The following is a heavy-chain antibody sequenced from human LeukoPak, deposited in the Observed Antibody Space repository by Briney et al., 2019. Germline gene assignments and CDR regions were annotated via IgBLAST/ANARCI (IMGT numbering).Heavy chain of an antibody. CDR1: GFTFSSYA. J-gene: IGHJ4*02. CDR2: ISSNWGST. Sequence: GGSLRLSCAASGFTFSSYAIDWVRQAPGKGLEYVSAISSNWGSTYYANSVKGSFTISRDNSTNTLYLQMASLRAEDMAVYYCARSLTYYYDSSGYYYPDLFDYWGQGTLVTVSS. CDR3: ARSLTYYYDSSGYYYPDLFDY. D-gene: IGHD3-22*01. V-gene: IGHV3-64*01.